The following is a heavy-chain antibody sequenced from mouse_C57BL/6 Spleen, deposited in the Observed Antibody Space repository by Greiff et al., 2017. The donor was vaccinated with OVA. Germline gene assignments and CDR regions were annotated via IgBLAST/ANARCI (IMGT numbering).Heavy chain of an antibody. D-gene: IGHD1-1*02. CDR1: GYAFSGSW. CDR3: AWRGGSDAFDY. Sequence: QVQLQQSGPELVKPGASVKISCKASGYAFSGSWMHWVKQRPGQGLEWIGRIYPGDGDTNYNGKFKGKATLTADTSSSTAYMQLSSLTSEDYAVYFCAWRGGSDAFDYWGQGTTLTVSS. J-gene: IGHJ2*01. V-gene: IGHV1-82*01. CDR2: IYPGDGDT.